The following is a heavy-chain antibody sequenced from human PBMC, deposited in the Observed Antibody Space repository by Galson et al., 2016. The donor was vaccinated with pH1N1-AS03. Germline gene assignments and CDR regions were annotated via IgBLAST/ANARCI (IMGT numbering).Heavy chain of an antibody. V-gene: IGHV4-38-2*02. CDR3: ARFSGSYQFDY. CDR1: GYSISSGFH. J-gene: IGHJ4*02. CDR2: ISHSGNT. D-gene: IGHD1-26*01. Sequence: ETLSLTCTVSGYSISSGFHWAWVRQPPSKGLEWIGTISHSGNTYYNPSLKSRVTMSVDTSKNQFSLKLSSVTAADAAVYYCARFSGSYQFDYWGQGTLVTVSS.